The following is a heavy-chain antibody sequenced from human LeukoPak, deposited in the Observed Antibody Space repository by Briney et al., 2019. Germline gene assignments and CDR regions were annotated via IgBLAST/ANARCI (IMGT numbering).Heavy chain of an antibody. D-gene: IGHD6-6*01. J-gene: IGHJ4*02. Sequence: GGSLRLSCAASGFTFSSYAMHWVRQAPGKGLEWVAVISYDGSNKYYADSVKGRFTISRDNSKNTLYLQMNSLRAEDTAVYYCAREKFEYSSSSVDYWGQRTLVTVSS. CDR2: ISYDGSNK. CDR3: AREKFEYSSSSVDY. V-gene: IGHV3-30-3*01. CDR1: GFTFSSYA.